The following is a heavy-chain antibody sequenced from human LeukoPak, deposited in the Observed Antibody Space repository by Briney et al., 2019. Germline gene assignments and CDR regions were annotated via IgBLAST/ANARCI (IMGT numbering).Heavy chain of an antibody. CDR2: ISDSGGGT. V-gene: IGHV3-23*01. J-gene: IGHJ4*02. Sequence: PGGSLRLSCAAAGFSFSDNYMSWIRQAPGKGLEWVAGISDSGGGTNYADAVKGRFTISRDNAKNTLYLQMNSLRAEDTAVYFCAKRGVVIRVLLVGFHKEAYYFDSWGQGALVTVSS. CDR3: AKRGVVIRVLLVGFHKEAYYFDS. D-gene: IGHD3-10*01. CDR1: GFSFSDNY.